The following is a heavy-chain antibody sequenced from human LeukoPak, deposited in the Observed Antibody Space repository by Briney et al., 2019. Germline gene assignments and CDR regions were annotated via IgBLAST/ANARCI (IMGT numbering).Heavy chain of an antibody. J-gene: IGHJ5*02. Sequence: ASVKVSCTASGYTFTSYGISWVRQAPGQGLEWMGWISAYNGNTNYAQKLQGRVTMTTDTSTSTAYMELRSLRSDDTAVYYCARDSQSYYYDSSGYYSPWGQGTLVTVSS. CDR1: GYTFTSYG. CDR2: ISAYNGNT. V-gene: IGHV1-18*01. CDR3: ARDSQSYYYDSSGYYSP. D-gene: IGHD3-22*01.